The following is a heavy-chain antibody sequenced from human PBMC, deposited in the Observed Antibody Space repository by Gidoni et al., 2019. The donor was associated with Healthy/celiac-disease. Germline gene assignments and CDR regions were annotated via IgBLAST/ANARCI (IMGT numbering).Heavy chain of an antibody. CDR2: IYYRGGT. CDR1: GGSISSSSYY. V-gene: IGHV4-39*01. Sequence: QQQLQASGPGLVKAPETLSLDCPVAGGSISSSSYYWGWVRQAPGKGLEWIGSIYYRGGTYYNPSLMSRVTISVDTSKTQFSLMLRSVPAADAAVYYCARFKGTYGFWSGYSHNWFDPWGQGTLVTVSS. CDR3: ARFKGTYGFWSGYSHNWFDP. D-gene: IGHD3-3*01. J-gene: IGHJ5*02.